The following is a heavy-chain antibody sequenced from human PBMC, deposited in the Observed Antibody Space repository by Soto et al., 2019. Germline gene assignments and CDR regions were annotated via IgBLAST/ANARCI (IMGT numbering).Heavy chain of an antibody. CDR1: GGSISSGDYY. D-gene: IGHD3-10*01. V-gene: IGHV4-30-4*01. Sequence: KPSETLSLTCTVSGGSISSGDYYWSWIRQPPGKGLEWIGYIYYSGSTYYNPSLKSRVTISVDTSKNQFSLKLSSVTAADTAVYYCASLYYGSGSYYSGFDYWGQGTLVTVSS. J-gene: IGHJ4*02. CDR3: ASLYYGSGSYYSGFDY. CDR2: IYYSGST.